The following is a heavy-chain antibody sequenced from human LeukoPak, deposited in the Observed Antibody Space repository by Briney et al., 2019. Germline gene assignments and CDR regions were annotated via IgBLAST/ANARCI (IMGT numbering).Heavy chain of an antibody. CDR1: GYTFTGYY. CDR3: ARDGPRAYYYDSSGYGEIDY. J-gene: IGHJ4*02. D-gene: IGHD3-22*01. Sequence: ASVNVSCKASGYTFTGYYMQWVRQAPGQGLDGMGCINPNSGGKNYAQKFQRRVTMTRHTSISTAYMELRRLRSNATAVYYCARDGPRAYYYDSSGYGEIDYWGQGTLVTVSS. V-gene: IGHV1-2*02. CDR2: INPNSGGK.